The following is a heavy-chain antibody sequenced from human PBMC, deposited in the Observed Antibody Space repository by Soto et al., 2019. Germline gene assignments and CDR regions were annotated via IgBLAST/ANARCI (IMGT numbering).Heavy chain of an antibody. CDR1: GYIFVNYG. J-gene: IGHJ6*02. V-gene: IGHV1-18*01. Sequence: QVQLVQSGDEVKKPGASVKVSCKASGYIFVNYGIAWVRQAPGQGLEWMGWISPYTGNTHSATKSQGRHPMTTDTSTSTAYMDLGSLTSDDTAVYYCVMVDNYVTPTPQDVWGQGTTVTVSS. CDR3: VMVDNYVTPTPQDV. CDR2: ISPYTGNT. D-gene: IGHD3-16*01.